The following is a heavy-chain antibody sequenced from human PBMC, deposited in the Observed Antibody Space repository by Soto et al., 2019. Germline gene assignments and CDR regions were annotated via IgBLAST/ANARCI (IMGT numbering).Heavy chain of an antibody. CDR1: GFPFSSYA. CDR3: AKASATGKSDGMDV. V-gene: IGHV3-23*01. J-gene: IGHJ6*02. Sequence: EVQLLESGGGLVQPGGSLRLSCVASGFPFSSYAMSWVRQTPGRGLECVSSISSGSNTYYTDSVRGRFTISRDNSKNVLYLQMSSLRADDTALYYCAKASATGKSDGMDVWGQGTTVSVSS. CDR2: ISSGSNT. D-gene: IGHD7-27*01.